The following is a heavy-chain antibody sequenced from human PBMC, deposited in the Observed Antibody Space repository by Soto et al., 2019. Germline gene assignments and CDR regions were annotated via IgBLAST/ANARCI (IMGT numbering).Heavy chain of an antibody. Sequence: SETLSLTCAVYGGSFSGYYWSWIRQPPGKGLEWIGEINHSGSTNYNPSLKSRVTISVDTSKNQFSLKLSSVTAADTAVYYCARDRAATMIVVDQHDAFYFRGQGTMVPGSS. V-gene: IGHV4-34*01. D-gene: IGHD3-22*01. CDR1: GGSFSGYY. CDR2: INHSGST. J-gene: IGHJ3*01. CDR3: ARDRAATMIVVDQHDAFYF.